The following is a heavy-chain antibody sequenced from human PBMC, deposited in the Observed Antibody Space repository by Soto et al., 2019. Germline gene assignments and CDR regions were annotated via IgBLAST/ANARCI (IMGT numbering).Heavy chain of an antibody. Sequence: QVQLVESGGGVVQPGRSLRLSCAASGFTFSSYGMHWVRQAPGKGLEWVAVIWYDGSNKYYADSVKGRFTISRDNSKNTLYLQMNSLRAEDTAVYYCARDSPRVYGGLLRGSMDVWGQGTTVTVSS. V-gene: IGHV3-33*01. CDR1: GFTFSSYG. J-gene: IGHJ6*02. CDR3: ARDSPRVYGGLLRGSMDV. D-gene: IGHD4-17*01. CDR2: IWYDGSNK.